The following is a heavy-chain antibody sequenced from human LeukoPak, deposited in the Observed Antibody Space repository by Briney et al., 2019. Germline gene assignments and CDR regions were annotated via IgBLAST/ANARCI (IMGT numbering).Heavy chain of an antibody. D-gene: IGHD6-6*01. CDR2: IRYDGSNK. Sequence: PGGSLRLSCAASGFTFSSYGMHWVRQAPGKGLEWVAFIRYDGSNKYYADSVKGRFTISRDNSKNTLYLQMNSLRAEDTAVYYCAKLPLDSSSSDYWGQGTLVTVSS. CDR3: AKLPLDSSSSDY. J-gene: IGHJ4*02. CDR1: GFTFSSYG. V-gene: IGHV3-30*02.